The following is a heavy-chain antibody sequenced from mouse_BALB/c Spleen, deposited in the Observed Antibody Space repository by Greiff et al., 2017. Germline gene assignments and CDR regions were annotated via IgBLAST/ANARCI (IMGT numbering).Heavy chain of an antibody. D-gene: IGHD2-1*01. V-gene: IGHV1-39*01. J-gene: IGHJ4*01. Sequence: VQLQQTGPELVKPGASVKISCKASGYSFTDYIMLWVKQSHGKSLEWIGNINPYYGSTSYNLKFKGKATLTVDKSSSTAYMQLNSLTSEDSAVYYCARSGGNPYYAMDYWGQGTSVTVSS. CDR1: GYSFTDYI. CDR3: ARSGGNPYYAMDY. CDR2: INPYYGST.